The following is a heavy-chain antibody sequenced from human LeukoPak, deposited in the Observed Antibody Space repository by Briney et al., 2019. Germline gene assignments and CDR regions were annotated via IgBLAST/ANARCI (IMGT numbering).Heavy chain of an antibody. CDR2: IYPSDSDP. Sequence: GESLKISCKGSGYIFTTNSVGWVRQMFGNGLEWMGIIYPSDSDPRYSPSFQGQVTISADKSISTAYLQWSSLKASDTAMYYCARQGSGYINYWGQGTLVTVSS. CDR1: GYIFTTNS. V-gene: IGHV5-51*01. J-gene: IGHJ4*03. CDR3: ARQGSGYINY. D-gene: IGHD2-15*01.